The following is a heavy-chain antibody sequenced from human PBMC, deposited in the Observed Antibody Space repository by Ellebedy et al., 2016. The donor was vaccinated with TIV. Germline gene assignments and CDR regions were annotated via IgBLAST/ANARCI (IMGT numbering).Heavy chain of an antibody. Sequence: GESLKISCAASGFTFSSYAMNWVRQAPGKGLEWVSAISGSGATTYYADSVKGRFTISRDNSQDTVHLQMNSLRAEDTAVYYCTKRGVGWAAFDIWGPGTMVTVSS. CDR3: TKRGVGWAAFDI. D-gene: IGHD6-19*01. J-gene: IGHJ3*02. CDR2: ISGSGATT. V-gene: IGHV3-23*01. CDR1: GFTFSSYA.